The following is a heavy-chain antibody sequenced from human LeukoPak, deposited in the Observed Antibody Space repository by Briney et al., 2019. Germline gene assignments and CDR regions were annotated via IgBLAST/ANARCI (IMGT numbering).Heavy chain of an antibody. CDR2: IYYSGST. J-gene: IGHJ3*02. CDR1: GGSISSYY. D-gene: IGHD3-22*01. V-gene: IGHV4-59*01. Sequence: PSESLSLTCTVSGGSISSYYWSWIRQPPGKGLEWIGYIYYSGSTNYNPSLKSRVTISVDTSKNQFSLKLSSVTAADTAVYYCARDRDYYDSSGRAAFDIWGQGAMVTVSS. CDR3: ARDRDYYDSSGRAAFDI.